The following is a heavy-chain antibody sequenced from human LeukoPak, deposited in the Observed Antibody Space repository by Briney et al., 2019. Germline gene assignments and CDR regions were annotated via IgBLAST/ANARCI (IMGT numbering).Heavy chain of an antibody. J-gene: IGHJ2*01. Sequence: GGSLRLSCAASGFTFSSYVMHWVRQAPGKGLEWVAIISYDGSNEYYADSVKGRFTISRDNSKNTLYLQMNSLRAEDTAVYYCARDLILGTNWYFDLWGRGTLVTVSS. CDR3: ARDLILGTNWYFDL. CDR1: GFTFSSYV. V-gene: IGHV3-30*04. D-gene: IGHD1-1*01. CDR2: ISYDGSNE.